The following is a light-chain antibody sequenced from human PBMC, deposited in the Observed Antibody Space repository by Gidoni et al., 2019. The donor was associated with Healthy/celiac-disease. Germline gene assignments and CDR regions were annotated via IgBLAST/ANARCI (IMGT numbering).Light chain of an antibody. CDR1: QSVSSY. V-gene: IGKV3-11*01. CDR3: QQRSNWPGT. J-gene: IGKJ2*01. CDR2: DAS. Sequence: EIVLTQSPATLSLYPGERATPSCRASQSVSSYLAWYQQKPGQAPRLLIYDASNRATVIPARFSGSGSGTDFTLTISSLEPEDFAVYYCQQRSNWPGTFGQGTRLEIK.